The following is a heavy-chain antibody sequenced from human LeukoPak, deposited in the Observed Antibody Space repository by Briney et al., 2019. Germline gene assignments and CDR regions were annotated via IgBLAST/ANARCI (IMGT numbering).Heavy chain of an antibody. V-gene: IGHV4-39*01. CDR1: GGSISTYY. J-gene: IGHJ4*02. D-gene: IGHD2-2*01. CDR2: IYYSGST. CDR3: ARRVVPAASYYFDY. Sequence: SETLSLTCTVSGGSISTYYWGWIRQPPGKGLEWIGSIYYSGSTYYNPSLKSRVTISVDTSKNQFSLKLSSVTAADTAVYYCARRVVPAASYYFDYWGQGTLVTVSS.